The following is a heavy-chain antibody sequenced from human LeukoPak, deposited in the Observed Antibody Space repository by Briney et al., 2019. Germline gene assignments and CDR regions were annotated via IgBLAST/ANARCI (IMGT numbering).Heavy chain of an antibody. CDR3: ARQTDTASDY. Sequence: QPGGSLRLTCAASGFTFSSYEMNWVRQAPGKGLEWISYISSSGSSIFYADSVKGRFTISRDNARDSLYLQMNSLRAEDTAIYYCARQTDTASDYWGQGTLVTVSS. V-gene: IGHV3-48*03. CDR2: ISSSGSSI. J-gene: IGHJ4*02. CDR1: GFTFSSYE. D-gene: IGHD5-18*01.